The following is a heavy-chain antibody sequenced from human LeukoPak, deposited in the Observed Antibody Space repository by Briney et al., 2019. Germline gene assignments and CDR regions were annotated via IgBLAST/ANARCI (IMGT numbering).Heavy chain of an antibody. V-gene: IGHV3-23*01. Sequence: GGSLRLSCAASGFTFSTYAMSWVRQAPGKGLEWVSHFGGSGGSIYYAHSVKGRFTITRDNSKNTLYLQMNSLRAEDTAVYYCAKSDCGGDCHLLDYWGQGTLVTVSS. CDR1: GFTFSTYA. D-gene: IGHD2-21*02. J-gene: IGHJ4*02. CDR3: AKSDCGGDCHLLDY. CDR2: FGGSGGSI.